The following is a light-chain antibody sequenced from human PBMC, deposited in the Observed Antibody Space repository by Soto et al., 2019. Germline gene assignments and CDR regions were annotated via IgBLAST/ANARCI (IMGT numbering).Light chain of an antibody. CDR3: SSYSASRDV. CDR2: EVN. CDR1: SSDVGGYNY. Sequence: QSVPTQPPSASGSPGQSVSISRTGTSSDVGGYNYVSWYQQHPGQAPKLMIYEVNKRPSGVPYRFPGSKSANHASLSVSGLHADDDADYYCSSYSASRDVFGTGTKVTVL. J-gene: IGLJ1*01. V-gene: IGLV2-8*01.